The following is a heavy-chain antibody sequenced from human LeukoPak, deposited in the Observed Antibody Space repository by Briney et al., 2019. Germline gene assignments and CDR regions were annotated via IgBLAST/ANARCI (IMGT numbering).Heavy chain of an antibody. CDR3: ARDGHPRYFDY. CDR1: GFTFSSYE. J-gene: IGHJ4*02. Sequence: GGSLRLSCAASGFTFSSYEMNWVRQAPGKGLEWVSYISSSGSTIYYADSVKGRFTISRDNAKNSLYLQMNSLRAEDTAVYYCARDGHPRYFDYWAREPWSPSPQ. CDR2: ISSSGSTI. V-gene: IGHV3-48*03.